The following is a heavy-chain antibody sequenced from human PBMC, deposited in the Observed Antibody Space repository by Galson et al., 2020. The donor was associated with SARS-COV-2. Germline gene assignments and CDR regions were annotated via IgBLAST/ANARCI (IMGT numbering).Heavy chain of an antibody. Sequence: ASAKVSCKASGYTFTGYYMHWVRQAPGQGLEWMGRINPNSGGTNYAQKFQGRVTMTRDTSISTAYMELSRLRSDDTAVYYCARDIGFGELLNWFDPWGQGTLVIVSS. D-gene: IGHD3-10*01. CDR2: INPNSGGT. CDR3: ARDIGFGELLNWFDP. V-gene: IGHV1-2*06. J-gene: IGHJ5*02. CDR1: GYTFTGYY.